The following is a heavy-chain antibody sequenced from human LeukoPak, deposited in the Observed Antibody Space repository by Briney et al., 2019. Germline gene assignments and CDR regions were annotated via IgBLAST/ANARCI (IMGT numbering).Heavy chain of an antibody. D-gene: IGHD3-10*01. CDR1: GFTFSTNA. V-gene: IGHV3-23*01. Sequence: GGSLRLSCLTSGFTFSTNAMSWVRQAPGKGLEWISGISGSGASTYYADSVTGRFTISRDNSRNTLYLQMNSLRGDDTAVYYCAPPKYYGYSFDYWGQGTLVTVSS. J-gene: IGHJ4*02. CDR3: APPKYYGYSFDY. CDR2: ISGSGAST.